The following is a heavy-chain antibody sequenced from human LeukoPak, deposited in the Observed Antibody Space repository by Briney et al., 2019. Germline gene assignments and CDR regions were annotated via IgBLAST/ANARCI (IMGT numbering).Heavy chain of an antibody. J-gene: IGHJ4*02. CDR3: ARGSGNSDY. CDR1: GFTFSSYW. D-gene: IGHD3-10*01. CDR2: ISSSSSTI. Sequence: GGSLRLSCAVSGFTFSSYWMSWVRQAPGKGLEWVSYISSSSSTIYYADSVKGRFTISRDNAKNSLYLQMNSLRAEDTAVYYCARGSGNSDYWGQGTLVTVSS. V-gene: IGHV3-48*04.